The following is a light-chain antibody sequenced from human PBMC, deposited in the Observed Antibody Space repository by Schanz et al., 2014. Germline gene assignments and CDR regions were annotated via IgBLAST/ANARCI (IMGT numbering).Light chain of an antibody. V-gene: IGKV4-1*01. CDR3: QQYYISPLT. J-gene: IGKJ4*01. CDR1: QSVLYTSNNKNY. Sequence: DIVMTQSPDSLPVSLGERATINCKSSQSVLYTSNNKNYLAWYQHKPGQPPKLLIYWASTRESGVPDRFSGSGSGTDFTLTINSLQAEDVAVYYCQQYYISPLTFGGGTKVEIK. CDR2: WAS.